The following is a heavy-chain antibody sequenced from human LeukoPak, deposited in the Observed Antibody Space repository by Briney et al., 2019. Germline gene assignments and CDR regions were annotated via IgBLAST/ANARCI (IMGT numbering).Heavy chain of an antibody. CDR1: GGTFSSYA. V-gene: IGHV1-69*13. D-gene: IGHD3-10*01. Sequence: SVKVSCKASGGTFSSYAISWVRQAPGQGLEWMGGIIPIFGTANYAQKFHGRVTITADESTSTAYMELSSLRSEDTAVYYCASVLLWFGELMDYWGQGTLVTVSS. J-gene: IGHJ4*02. CDR3: ASVLLWFGELMDY. CDR2: IIPIFGTA.